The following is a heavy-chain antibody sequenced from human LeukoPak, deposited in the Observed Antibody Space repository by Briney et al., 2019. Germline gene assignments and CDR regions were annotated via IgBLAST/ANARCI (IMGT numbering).Heavy chain of an antibody. Sequence: PGESLKISCKGSGYTFSSYWIGWVRQMPGKGLEWMGIIYPGDSDTRYSPSFQGQVTISADKSISTAYLQWSSLKASDTAMYYCARPPKSSSDAFDIWGQGTMVTVSS. V-gene: IGHV5-51*01. CDR2: IYPGDSDT. D-gene: IGHD6-6*01. CDR3: ARPPKSSSDAFDI. J-gene: IGHJ3*02. CDR1: GYTFSSYW.